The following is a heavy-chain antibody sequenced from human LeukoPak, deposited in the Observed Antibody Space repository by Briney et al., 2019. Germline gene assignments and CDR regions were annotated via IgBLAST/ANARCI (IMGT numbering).Heavy chain of an antibody. CDR3: GGVRFQH. CDR2: ISGSGGAT. Sequence: GGSLRLSCAACGFHFNSYAMSLVRQAPGKGLEWVSGISGSGGATNYADSVKGRFTISRDNSKITLYLQNSSLRAEDTAIYYFGGVRFQHWGQGTLVTVSS. D-gene: IGHD1-26*01. V-gene: IGHV3-23*01. J-gene: IGHJ1*01. CDR1: GFHFNSYA.